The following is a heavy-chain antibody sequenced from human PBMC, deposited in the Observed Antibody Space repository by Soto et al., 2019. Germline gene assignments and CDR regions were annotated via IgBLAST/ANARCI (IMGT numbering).Heavy chain of an antibody. CDR2: ISGSGGST. CDR3: AKDDGAAMAYYYYYGMDV. CDR1: GFTFSSYA. Sequence: EVQLLESGGGLVQPGGSLRLSCAASGFTFSSYAMSWVRQAPGKGLEWVSAISGSGGSTYYADSVKGRFTISRDNSKNTLYLQMNSLRAEDTAVYYCAKDDGAAMAYYYYYGMDVWGQGTTVTVSS. J-gene: IGHJ6*02. D-gene: IGHD2-2*01. V-gene: IGHV3-23*01.